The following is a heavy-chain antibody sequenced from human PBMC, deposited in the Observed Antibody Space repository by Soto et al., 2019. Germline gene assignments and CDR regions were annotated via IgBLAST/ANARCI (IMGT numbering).Heavy chain of an antibody. V-gene: IGHV1-24*01. CDR3: ATGGKSGRYFDWLLTSDY. CDR2: FDPEDGET. D-gene: IGHD3-9*01. Sequence: GASVKVSCKVSGYTLTELSMHWVRQAPGKGLEWMGGFDPEDGETIYAQKFQGRVTMTEDTSTDTAYMELSSLRSEDTAVYYCATGGKSGRYFDWLLTSDYWGQGTLVTVSS. J-gene: IGHJ4*02. CDR1: GYTLTELS.